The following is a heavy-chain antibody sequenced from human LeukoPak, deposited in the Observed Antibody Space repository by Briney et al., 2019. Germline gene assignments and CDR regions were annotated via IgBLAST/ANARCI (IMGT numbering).Heavy chain of an antibody. CDR3: ARGARGVSGYYFDY. CDR2: ISWNGGST. V-gene: IGHV3-20*04. Sequence: GGSLRLSCPASVFTFDDYCMSWVRQAPGKGLEWVSGISWNGGSTGYANSVKGRFTISRDNAKNSLYLQMNSLRAEDTALYYCARGARGVSGYYFDYWGQGTLVTVSS. CDR1: VFTFDDYC. J-gene: IGHJ4*02. D-gene: IGHD3-10*01.